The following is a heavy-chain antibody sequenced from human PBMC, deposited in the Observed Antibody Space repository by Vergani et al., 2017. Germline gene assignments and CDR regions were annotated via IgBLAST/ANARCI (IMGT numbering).Heavy chain of an antibody. J-gene: IGHJ4*02. CDR2: INPNSGGT. V-gene: IGHV1-2*02. CDR3: AGRQCQSTLSLDY. D-gene: IGHD5/OR15-5a*01. Sequence: QVQLVQSGAEVKKPGASVKVSCKASGYTFTGYYMHWVRQAPGQGLEWMGWINPNSGGTNYAQTFQGRVTMTRDTSISTAYMELSRLRSDGTSVYYCAGRQCQSTLSLDYWGQGTLVTVSS. CDR1: GYTFTGYY.